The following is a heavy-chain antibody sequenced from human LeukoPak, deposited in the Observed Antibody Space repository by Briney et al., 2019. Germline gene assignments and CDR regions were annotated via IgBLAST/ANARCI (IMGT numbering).Heavy chain of an antibody. D-gene: IGHD1-7*01. CDR2: ISSSSSYI. Sequence: PGGSLRLSCAASGFTFSSYGMNWVRQAPGKGLEWVSSISSSSSYIYYADSVKGRFTISRDNAKNSLYLQMNSLRAEDTAVYYCARDQEYNWNYPTFFDYWGQGTLVTVSS. CDR3: ARDQEYNWNYPTFFDY. V-gene: IGHV3-21*01. CDR1: GFTFSSYG. J-gene: IGHJ4*02.